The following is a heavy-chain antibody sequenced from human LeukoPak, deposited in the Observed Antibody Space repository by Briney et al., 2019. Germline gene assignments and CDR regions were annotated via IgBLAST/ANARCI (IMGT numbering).Heavy chain of an antibody. CDR1: GFSFDDCA. V-gene: IGHV3-43*02. D-gene: IGHD3-22*01. J-gene: IGHJ5*01. CDR2: ISGDGGST. Sequence: GGSLRLSCAAPGFSFDDCAIHWVRQAPGKGLEWVSLISGDGGSTFYADSVEGRFTISRDNSKNSLYLQMSSLRSEDTALYYCARESDSSGWYDSWGQGTLVTVSS. CDR3: ARESDSSGWYDS.